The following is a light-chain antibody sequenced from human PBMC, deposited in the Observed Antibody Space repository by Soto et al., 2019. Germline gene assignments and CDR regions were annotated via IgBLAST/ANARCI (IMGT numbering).Light chain of an antibody. V-gene: IGKV1-5*01. CDR2: DAS. Sequence: DIRMTQSPSTLSAVVGDRVTITCRASESVSSSVAWYQQKPGKAPKLLIYDASTLESGVPSRFSGSGFGTEFTLTINSLQPDDVGTYYCQQYESFSPYTFGRGTRLEIK. CDR1: ESVSSS. J-gene: IGKJ2*01. CDR3: QQYESFSPYT.